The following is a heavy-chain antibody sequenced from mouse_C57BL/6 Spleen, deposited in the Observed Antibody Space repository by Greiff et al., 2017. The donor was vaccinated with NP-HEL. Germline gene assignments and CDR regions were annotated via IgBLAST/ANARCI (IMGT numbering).Heavy chain of an antibody. Sequence: VQLQQSGPELVKPGASVKISCKASGYTFTDYYMNWVKQSHGKSLEWIGDINPNNGGTSYNQKFKGKATLTVDKSSSTAYMELRSLTSEDSAVYYCARVLRGYFDVWGTGNTVTVSS. V-gene: IGHV1-26*01. CDR1: GYTFTDYY. CDR2: INPNNGGT. J-gene: IGHJ1*03. D-gene: IGHD1-1*01. CDR3: ARVLRGYFDV.